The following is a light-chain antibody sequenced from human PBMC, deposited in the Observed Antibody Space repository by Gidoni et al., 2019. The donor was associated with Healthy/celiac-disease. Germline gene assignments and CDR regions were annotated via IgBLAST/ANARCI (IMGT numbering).Light chain of an antibody. V-gene: IGKV3-11*01. CDR1: QSVSSY. Sequence: EIVLTQYPATLSLTPGGRANLSCRASQSVSSYLAWYQQKPGQAPRLLIYDASNRATGIPARFSGSGSGTDFTLTISSLEPEDFAVYYCQQRSNWPPMLTFGGGTKVEIK. CDR2: DAS. J-gene: IGKJ4*01. CDR3: QQRSNWPPMLT.